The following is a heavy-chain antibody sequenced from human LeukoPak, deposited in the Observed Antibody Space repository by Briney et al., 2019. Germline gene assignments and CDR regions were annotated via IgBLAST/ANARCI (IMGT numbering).Heavy chain of an antibody. D-gene: IGHD6-13*01. CDR1: GFTFSSYS. CDR2: ISSSSSYI. V-gene: IGHV3-21*04. CDR3: AKDQVAAAAGTFDY. J-gene: IGHJ4*02. Sequence: PGGSLRLSCAASGFTFSSYSMNWVRQAPGKGLEWVSSISSSSSYIYYADSVKGRFTISRDNAKNTLYLQMNSLRAEDTAVYYCAKDQVAAAAGTFDYWGQGTLVTVSS.